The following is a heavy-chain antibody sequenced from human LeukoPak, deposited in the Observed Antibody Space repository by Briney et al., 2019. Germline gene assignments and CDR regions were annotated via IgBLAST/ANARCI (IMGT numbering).Heavy chain of an antibody. CDR2: ISSSGNTI. CDR3: ATIDY. V-gene: IGHV3-48*03. Sequence: GGSLRLSCAASGFTFSSYEMNWVRQAPGKGLEWVSFISSSGNTIYYADSVKGRFTISRDNSKNTLYLQMNSLRAEDTAVYYCATIDYWGQGTLVTVSS. CDR1: GFTFSSYE. J-gene: IGHJ4*02.